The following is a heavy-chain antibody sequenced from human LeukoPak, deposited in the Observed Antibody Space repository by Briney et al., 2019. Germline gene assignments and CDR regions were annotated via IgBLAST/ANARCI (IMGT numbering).Heavy chain of an antibody. CDR3: AIPIVVVTADLAITI. J-gene: IGHJ3*02. CDR2: IIPIFGTA. Sequence: SVTVSCKASGGTFSSYAISWVRQAPGQGREWMGWIIPIFGTANYAQKFQGRDTITADQSTSTADLEPSSLRCDDPAVYYGAIPIVVVTADLAITIGGQGTMVSVP. D-gene: IGHD2-21*02. CDR1: GGTFSSYA. V-gene: IGHV1-69*13.